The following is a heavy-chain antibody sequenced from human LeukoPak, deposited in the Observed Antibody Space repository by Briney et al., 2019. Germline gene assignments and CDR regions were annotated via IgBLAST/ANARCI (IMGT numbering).Heavy chain of an antibody. CDR3: ARGYSSSNDY. CDR2: ISPDGSTS. CDR1: GFTFSSYS. D-gene: IGHD6-6*01. J-gene: IGHJ4*02. V-gene: IGHV3-74*01. Sequence: GGSLRLSCAASGFTFSSYSMHWVRQAPGKGLVWVSRISPDGSTSAYADSVKGRLTISRDNAKNTLYVQMNSLRAEDTAVYYCARGYSSSNDYWGQGTLVTVSS.